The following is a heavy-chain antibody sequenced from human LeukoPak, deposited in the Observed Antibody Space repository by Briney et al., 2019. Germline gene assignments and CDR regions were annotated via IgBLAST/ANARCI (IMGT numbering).Heavy chain of an antibody. Sequence: GASVKVSCKVSGYTLTELSMHWVRQAPGKGLEWMGGFDPEDGETIYAQKFQGRVTMTEDTSTDTAYMELSSLRSEDTAVYYCATGVNLNDAFDIWGQGTMVTVSS. CDR1: GYTLTELS. J-gene: IGHJ3*02. CDR2: FDPEDGET. V-gene: IGHV1-24*01. CDR3: ATGVNLNDAFDI. D-gene: IGHD1-14*01.